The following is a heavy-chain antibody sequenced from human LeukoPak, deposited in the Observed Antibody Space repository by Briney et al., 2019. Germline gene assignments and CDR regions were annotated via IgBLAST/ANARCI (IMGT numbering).Heavy chain of an antibody. CDR1: GYTFTGFT. V-gene: IGHV1-3*04. Sequence: ASVKVSCKASGYTFTGFTIHWVRQAPGQRLEWMGWINTGNGNTKYSQKFQGRVTVTADESTSTAYMELSSLRSEDTAVYYCATPIPPIRSSGRLGHYVMDVWGQGTTVTVSS. CDR2: INTGNGNT. CDR3: ATPIPPIRSSGRLGHYVMDV. J-gene: IGHJ6*02. D-gene: IGHD6-19*01.